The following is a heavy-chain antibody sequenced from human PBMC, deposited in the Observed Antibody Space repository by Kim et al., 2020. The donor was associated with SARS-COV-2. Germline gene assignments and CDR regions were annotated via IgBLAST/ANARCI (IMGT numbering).Heavy chain of an antibody. CDR2: ISGNMGFT. CDR3: AKDRYISPGTFDY. V-gene: IGHV3-23*01. CDR1: GFTFNNYA. Sequence: GGSLRLSCAVSGFTFNNYAMSWVRQAPGKGLEWVLSISGNMGFTYYPDSMKGRVTISRDNSKNTLYLQMSSLRAEDTAIYYCAKDRYISPGTFDYWGQGTLVTVSS. D-gene: IGHD3-10*01. J-gene: IGHJ4*02.